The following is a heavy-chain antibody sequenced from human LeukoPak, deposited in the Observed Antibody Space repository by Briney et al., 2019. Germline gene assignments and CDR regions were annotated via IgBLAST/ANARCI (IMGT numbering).Heavy chain of an antibody. Sequence: EGSLRLSCAASGFTFSSYAMSWVRQAPGKGLEWVSYISSSSITVYYADSVKGRFTISRDNAKNSLYLQMNSLRAEDTAVYYCARDRISVAVHPYYGMDVWGQGTTVTVSS. CDR3: ARDRISVAVHPYYGMDV. CDR1: GFTFSSYA. CDR2: ISSSSITV. V-gene: IGHV3-48*04. D-gene: IGHD6-19*01. J-gene: IGHJ6*02.